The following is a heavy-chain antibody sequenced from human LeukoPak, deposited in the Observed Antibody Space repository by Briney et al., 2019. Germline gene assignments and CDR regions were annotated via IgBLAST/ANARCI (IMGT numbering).Heavy chain of an antibody. CDR2: INPNSGGT. CDR3: VKDPNGHYYMDV. Sequence: ASVKVSCKASGYTFTGYYMHWVRQAPGQGLEWMGWINPNSGGTNYAQKFQGRVTMTRDTSISTAYMELSRPRSDDTAVYYCVKDPNGHYYMDVWGKGTTVTVSS. V-gene: IGHV1-2*02. D-gene: IGHD3-16*01. CDR1: GYTFTGYY. J-gene: IGHJ6*03.